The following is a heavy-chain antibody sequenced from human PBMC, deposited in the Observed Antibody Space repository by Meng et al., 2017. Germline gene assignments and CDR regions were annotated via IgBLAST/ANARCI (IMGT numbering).Heavy chain of an antibody. CDR2: IYPGDSDT. V-gene: IGHV5-51*01. CDR3: ARRDSVVVPAAENWFDP. Sequence: GESLKISCKGSGYSFTSYWIGWVRQIPGKGLEWMGIIYPGDSDTSYSPSFQGQVTISTDKSISTDYLQWSSLKASDTAMYYCARRDSVVVPAAENWFDPWGQGTLVTVSS. J-gene: IGHJ5*02. D-gene: IGHD2-2*01. CDR1: GYSFTSYW.